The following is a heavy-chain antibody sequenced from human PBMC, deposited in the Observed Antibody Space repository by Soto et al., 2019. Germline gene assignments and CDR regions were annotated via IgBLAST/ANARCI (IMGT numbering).Heavy chain of an antibody. CDR3: ARDGGWMKVVVISTSTVILLDC. V-gene: IGHV1-69*13. D-gene: IGHD3-22*01. CDR2: IIPIFGTA. Sequence: GASVKVSCKASGGTFSSYAISWVRQAPGQGLEWMGGIIPIFGTANYAQKFQGRVTITADASTTTAYMDLRSLRSEDTAVYYCARDGGWMKVVVISTSTVILLDCWGQRTLVTVSS. J-gene: IGHJ4*02. CDR1: GGTFSSYA.